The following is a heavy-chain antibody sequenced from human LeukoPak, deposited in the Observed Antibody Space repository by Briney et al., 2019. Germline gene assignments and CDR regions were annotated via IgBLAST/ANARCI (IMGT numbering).Heavy chain of an antibody. J-gene: IGHJ4*02. Sequence: ASVKVSCKASGYTFTSYDINWVRQATGQGLEWMGWMNPNSGNTGYAQKFQGRVTMTRNTSISTAYMELSRLRSEDTAVYYCARPITMVRGAIGYWGQGTLVTVSS. CDR2: MNPNSGNT. CDR1: GYTFTSYD. V-gene: IGHV1-8*01. D-gene: IGHD3-10*01. CDR3: ARPITMVRGAIGY.